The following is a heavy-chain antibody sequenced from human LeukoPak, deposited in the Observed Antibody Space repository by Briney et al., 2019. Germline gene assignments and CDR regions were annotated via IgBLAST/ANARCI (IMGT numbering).Heavy chain of an antibody. CDR2: ISSSSSYI. V-gene: IGHV3-21*01. CDR1: GFTFSSYS. D-gene: IGHD2-15*01. CDR3: ARVCSGGSCYEGSDY. Sequence: PGGSLRFSCAASGFTFSSYSMNWVRQAPGKGLEWVSSISSSSSYIYYADSVKGRFTISRDNAKNSLYLQMNSLRAEDTAVYYCARVCSGGSCYEGSDYWGQGTLVTVSS. J-gene: IGHJ4*02.